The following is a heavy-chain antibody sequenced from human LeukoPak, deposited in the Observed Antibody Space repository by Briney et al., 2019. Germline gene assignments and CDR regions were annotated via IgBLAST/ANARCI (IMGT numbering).Heavy chain of an antibody. D-gene: IGHD3-22*01. V-gene: IGHV3-30*04. J-gene: IGHJ5*02. CDR1: GFTFSSYA. Sequence: GGSLRLSCAASGFTFSSYAMHWVRQAPGKGLEWVAVISYDGSNKYYADSVRGRFTISRDNSKNTLYLQMNSLRAEDTAVYYCARGGERDSSGHYPEGTFDPWGQGTLVTVSS. CDR3: ARGGERDSSGHYPEGTFDP. CDR2: ISYDGSNK.